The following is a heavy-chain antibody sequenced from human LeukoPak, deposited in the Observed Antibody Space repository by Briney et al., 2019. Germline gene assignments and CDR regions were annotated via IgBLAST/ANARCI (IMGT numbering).Heavy chain of an antibody. CDR1: GFTFSSYG. CDR3: ARAQWIQLWWRRGWGFDY. J-gene: IGHJ4*02. Sequence: GGSLRLSCAASGFTFSSYGMSWVRQAPGKGLEWVSAISGSGGSTYYADSVKGRFTISRDNSKNTLYLQMNSLRAEDTAVYYCARAQWIQLWWRRGWGFDYWGQGTLVTVSS. CDR2: ISGSGGST. V-gene: IGHV3-23*01. D-gene: IGHD5-18*01.